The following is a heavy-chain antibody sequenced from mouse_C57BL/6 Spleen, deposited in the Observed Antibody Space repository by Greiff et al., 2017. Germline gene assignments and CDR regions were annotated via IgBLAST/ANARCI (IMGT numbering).Heavy chain of an antibody. CDR1: GFNITDDY. J-gene: IGHJ3*01. Sequence: VQLQQPGAELVRPGASVKLSCTASGFNITDDYMHWVKQRPEQGLEWIGWIDPENGGTEYDSKFQGKATLTVDTSSNAAYLQLSSLTSDDPAVYYGTAGNYGRDWFAYWGQGTLVTVSA. V-gene: IGHV14-4*01. CDR2: IDPENGGT. D-gene: IGHD1-2*01. CDR3: TAGNYGRDWFAY.